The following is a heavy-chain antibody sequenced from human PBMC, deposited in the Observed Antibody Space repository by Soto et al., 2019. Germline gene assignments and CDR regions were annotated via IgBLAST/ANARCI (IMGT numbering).Heavy chain of an antibody. D-gene: IGHD3-22*01. CDR3: ARGRTVRNYADDSSDYFYFFDY. CDR1: GGSIGCYY. J-gene: IGHJ4*02. CDR2: IYYSGST. Sequence: SETLSLTCTVSGGSIGCYYWGWIRQPPGKGLEWIGYIYYSGSTKYNPSLRSRVTISVDTSKNQFSLKLSYVTAADTAVYYCARGRTVRNYADDSSDYFYFFDYWGQGTQVTVSS. V-gene: IGHV4-59*01.